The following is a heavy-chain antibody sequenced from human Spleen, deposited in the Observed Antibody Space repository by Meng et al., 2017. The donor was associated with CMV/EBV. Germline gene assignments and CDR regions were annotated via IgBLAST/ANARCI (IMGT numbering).Heavy chain of an antibody. CDR3: ASDVTNAWYAFDI. J-gene: IGHJ3*02. V-gene: IGHV3-21*04. CDR1: GFTFSSYS. D-gene: IGHD2-2*01. CDR2: ISSSSSYI. Sequence: GGSLRLSCAASGFTFSSYSMNWVRQAPGKGLEWVSSISSSSSYIYYADSVKGRFTISRDNAKNSLYLQMNSLRAEDTALYYCASDVTNAWYAFDIWGQGTMVTVSS.